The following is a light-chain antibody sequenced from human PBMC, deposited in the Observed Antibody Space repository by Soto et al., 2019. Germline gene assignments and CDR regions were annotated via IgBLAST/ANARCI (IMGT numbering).Light chain of an antibody. V-gene: IGKV3-20*01. Sequence: EIVLTQSPGTLSLSSGERATLSYRASQSISSSYVAWYQQKPGQAPRLLIYGASSRATGIPDRFSGGGSGTDFTLTISRLEPEDIAVYYCQQYGSSPRTFGQGTKVEIK. CDR1: QSISSSY. CDR2: GAS. CDR3: QQYGSSPRT. J-gene: IGKJ1*01.